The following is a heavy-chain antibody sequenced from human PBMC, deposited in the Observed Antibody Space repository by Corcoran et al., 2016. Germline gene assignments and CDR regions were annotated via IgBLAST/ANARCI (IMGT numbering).Heavy chain of an antibody. CDR1: GYSITSYW. J-gene: IGHJ6*02. D-gene: IGHD3-3*01. V-gene: IGHV5-51*01. CDR2: IYPGDSDN. CDR3: ARAPFWSGYGMDV. Sequence: EAQLVQSGAWVNEPGESLKITCKGSGYSITSYWNGWVRPMPGKGLEWMGIIYPGDSDNRYSPYFQGQVTIYADKSIGNAYLQWCSLKASDTAMYYCARAPFWSGYGMDVWGHWTTVTVSS.